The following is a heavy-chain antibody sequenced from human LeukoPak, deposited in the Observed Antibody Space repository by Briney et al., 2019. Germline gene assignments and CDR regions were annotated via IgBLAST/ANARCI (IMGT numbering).Heavy chain of an antibody. V-gene: IGHV3-48*03. CDR1: GFTFTSYE. J-gene: IGHJ4*02. D-gene: IGHD1-26*01. CDR3: ARGTSGSYLDC. Sequence: GGSLRLSCAASGFTFTSYEMNWVRQAPGKGLEWVSYISSSGSSIYQADSVKGRFTISRDKAKNSLYLQMNSLRAEDTAVYYCARGTSGSYLDCWGQGTLVTVSS. CDR2: ISSSGSSI.